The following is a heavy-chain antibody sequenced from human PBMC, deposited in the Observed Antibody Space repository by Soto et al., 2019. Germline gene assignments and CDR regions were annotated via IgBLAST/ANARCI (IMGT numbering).Heavy chain of an antibody. Sequence: SETLSLTCTVSGGSIISGHYYWIWIRHPPGNGLEWIDYIYYSGSIYYNPSLNSRVTISVDTSKNQFSLKLSSVTAADTALFYCARGPFYDILTGRSYYFDYWGQGTLVTVS. D-gene: IGHD3-9*01. CDR2: IYYSGSI. J-gene: IGHJ4*02. V-gene: IGHV4-30-4*01. CDR1: GGSIISGHYY. CDR3: ARGPFYDILTGRSYYFDY.